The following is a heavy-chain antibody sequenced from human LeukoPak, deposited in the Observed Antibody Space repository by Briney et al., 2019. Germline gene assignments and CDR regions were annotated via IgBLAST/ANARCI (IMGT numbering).Heavy chain of an antibody. CDR3: ARGGTYYYDSSGYPGPFDY. D-gene: IGHD3-22*01. J-gene: IGHJ4*02. V-gene: IGHV1-69*13. Sequence: SVKVSCKASGGTFSSYAISWVRQAPGQGLEWMGGIIPIFGTANYAQKFQGRVTITADESTSTAYMELSSLRSEDTAVYYCARGGTYYYDSSGYPGPFDYWGQGTLVTVSS. CDR1: GGTFSSYA. CDR2: IIPIFGTA.